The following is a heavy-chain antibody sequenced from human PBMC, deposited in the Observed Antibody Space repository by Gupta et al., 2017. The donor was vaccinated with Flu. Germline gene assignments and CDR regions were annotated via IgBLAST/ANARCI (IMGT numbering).Heavy chain of an antibody. D-gene: IGHD4-17*01. CDR2: ITSSSSYM. J-gene: IGHJ4*02. CDR1: GFTFNRYG. CDR3: ARAYDYGDYPLDY. V-gene: IGHV3-21*01. Sequence: EVHLVESGGGLVKLGGSLRLSCAASGFTFNRYGMTWVRQAPGKGLEWVSSITSSSSYMYYADSVKGRFTISRDNAENSLYLQMNSLRVEDTAAYYCARAYDYGDYPLDYWGQGTLVAVSS.